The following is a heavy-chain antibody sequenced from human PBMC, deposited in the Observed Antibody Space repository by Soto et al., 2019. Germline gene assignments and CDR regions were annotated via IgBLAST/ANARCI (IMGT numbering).Heavy chain of an antibody. CDR2: ISGSGGST. CDR1: GFTFSSYA. J-gene: IGHJ5*02. CDR3: AKAGPRWYSSSWYSNWFAP. D-gene: IGHD6-13*01. V-gene: IGHV3-23*01. Sequence: PGGSLRLSCAASGFTFSSYAMSWVRQAPGEGLEWVSAISGSGGSTYYADSVKGRFTIPRDNSKNTLYLQMNSLRAEDTAVYYCAKAGPRWYSSSWYSNWFAPWGQGTLVTVSS.